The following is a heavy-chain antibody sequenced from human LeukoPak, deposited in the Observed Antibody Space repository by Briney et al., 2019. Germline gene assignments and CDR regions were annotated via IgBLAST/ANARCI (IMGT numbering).Heavy chain of an antibody. CDR1: GFTFSSYA. CDR2: IWFDGNNT. Sequence: PGGSLRLSCTPSGFTFSSYAMHWVRQAPGKGLGWVAVIWFDGNNTYYADSVKGRFTISRDNSKNTLYLQMNSLRAEDTAVYYCARGAQSGGYSGPFDIWGQGTMVTVSS. CDR3: ARGAQSGGYSGPFDI. J-gene: IGHJ3*02. V-gene: IGHV3-33*01. D-gene: IGHD1-26*01.